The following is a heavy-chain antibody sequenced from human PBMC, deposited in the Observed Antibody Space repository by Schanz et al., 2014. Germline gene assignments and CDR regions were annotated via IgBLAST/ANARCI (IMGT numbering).Heavy chain of an antibody. J-gene: IGHJ4*02. CDR3: AKDSTHIDSVLVPTAIDY. D-gene: IGHD2-2*01. CDR1: GFTFTSYA. CDR2: ISASGGST. V-gene: IGHV3-23*01. Sequence: QLLESGGGLLQPGGSLRLSCAASGFTFTSYAMSWVRQAPGKGLEWVSTISASGGSTYYADSVKGRFTISRDNSKNTMYLHMNNLRSEGTAVYAWAKDSTHIDSVLVPTAIDYWGQGALVTVSS.